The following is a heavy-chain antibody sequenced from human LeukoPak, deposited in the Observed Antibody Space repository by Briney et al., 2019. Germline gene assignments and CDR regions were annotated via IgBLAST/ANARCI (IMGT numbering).Heavy chain of an antibody. CDR1: GYTFSDYG. D-gene: IGHD4-17*01. CDR3: ARSVRSLRSRDL. V-gene: IGHV1-18*01. J-gene: IGHJ5*02. Sequence: GASVKVSCKASGYTFSDYGITWVRQAPGQGLEWMGWISVNNGNTNYVQRFQDRLTFTTDTSTSTAYMDLRSLGSDDTVVYYCARSVRSLRSRDLWGPGTLVTVSS. CDR2: ISVNNGNT.